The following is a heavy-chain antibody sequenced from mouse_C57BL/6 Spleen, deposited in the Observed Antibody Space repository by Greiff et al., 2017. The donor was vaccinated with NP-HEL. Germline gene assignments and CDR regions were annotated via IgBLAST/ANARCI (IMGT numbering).Heavy chain of an antibody. CDR2: ILPGSGST. J-gene: IGHJ4*01. V-gene: IGHV1-9*01. D-gene: IGHD1-1*01. CDR3: ARNRPYYYGNYYAMDY. CDR1: GYTFTGYW. Sequence: VKLVESGAELMKPGASVKLSCKATGYTFTGYWIEWVKQRPGHGLEWIGEILPGSGSTNYNEKFKGKATFTADTSSNTAYMQLSSLTTEDSAIYYCARNRPYYYGNYYAMDYWGQGTSVTVSS.